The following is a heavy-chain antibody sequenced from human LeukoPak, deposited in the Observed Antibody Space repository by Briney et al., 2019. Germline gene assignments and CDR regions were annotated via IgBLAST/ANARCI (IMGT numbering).Heavy chain of an antibody. CDR2: ISGSGGST. V-gene: IGHV3-23*01. CDR1: GFTLSSYA. Sequence: GGSLRLSCAASGFTLSSYAMSWVRQAPGKGLEWVSAISGSGGSTYYADSVKGRFTISRDNSKNTLYLQMNSLRAEDTAVYYCANPITIFGVVTSFDYWGQGTLVTVSS. D-gene: IGHD3-3*01. CDR3: ANPITIFGVVTSFDY. J-gene: IGHJ4*02.